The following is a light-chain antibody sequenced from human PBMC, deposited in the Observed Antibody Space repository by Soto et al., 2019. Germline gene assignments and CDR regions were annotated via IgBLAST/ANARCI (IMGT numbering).Light chain of an antibody. CDR2: EVS. CDR3: TSYTSTTTYF. V-gene: IGLV2-14*01. Sequence: QSVLTQPASVSGSPGQSITISCTGTSSDVGGYNYVSWYQQHPGKAPKLMIYEVSNRPSGVSNRFSGSKSGNTASLTISGLQAEDEAEYYCTSYTSTTTYFFGTGTKLTVL. CDR1: SSDVGGYNY. J-gene: IGLJ1*01.